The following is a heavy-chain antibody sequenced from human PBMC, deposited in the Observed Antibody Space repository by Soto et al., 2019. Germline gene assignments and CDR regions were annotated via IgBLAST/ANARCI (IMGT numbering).Heavy chain of an antibody. CDR2: IDPSDSYT. J-gene: IGHJ6*02. CDR3: AASIFYYGMDV. V-gene: IGHV5-10-1*01. Sequence: GESLKISCKGSGYRFTSYWISWVRQMPGKGLEWMGRIDPSDSYTNYSPSFQGHVTISADKSISTAYLQWSSLKASDTAIYYCAASIFYYGMDVWGQGTTVTVSS. CDR1: GYRFTSYW.